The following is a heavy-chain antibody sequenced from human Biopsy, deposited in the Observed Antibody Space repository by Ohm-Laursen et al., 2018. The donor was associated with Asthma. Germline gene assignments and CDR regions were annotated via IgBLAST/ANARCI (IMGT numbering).Heavy chain of an antibody. D-gene: IGHD3-3*01. Sequence: TLSLTCCVSGYSISNGGYYWTWVRQRPGKGLEWIGNIYHRGNTKYNPSLKSRLSFPVDTSKNQFSLKLSSVTAADTAIYFCARDYYDFWNRSVYTYFGMDVWGRGTTVVVSS. CDR3: ARDYYDFWNRSVYTYFGMDV. CDR1: GYSISNGGYY. CDR2: IYHRGNT. V-gene: IGHV4-31*03. J-gene: IGHJ6*02.